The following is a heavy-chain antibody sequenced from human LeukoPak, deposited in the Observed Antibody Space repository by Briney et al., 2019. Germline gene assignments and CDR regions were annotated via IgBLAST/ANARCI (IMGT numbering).Heavy chain of an antibody. D-gene: IGHD2-21*01. CDR3: AREDWDYYYMDV. Sequence: SETLSLTCTVSGGSISSYYWSWIRQPPGKGLEWIGYIHYSGSTNYNPSLKSRVTISVDTSKNQFSLKLSSVTAADTAVYYCAREDWDYYYMDVWGKGTTVTISS. CDR2: IHYSGST. J-gene: IGHJ6*03. CDR1: GGSISSYY. V-gene: IGHV4-59*01.